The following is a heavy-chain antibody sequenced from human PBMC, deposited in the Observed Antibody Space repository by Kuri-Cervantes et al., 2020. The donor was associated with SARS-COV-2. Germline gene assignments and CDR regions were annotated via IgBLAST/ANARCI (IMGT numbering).Heavy chain of an antibody. CDR2: ISGSSSYI. V-gene: IGHV3-21*01. J-gene: IGHJ1*01. Sequence: GESLKISCAASGFPFSAFSMNWVRQAPGKGLEWVSSISGSSSYIYYVDSVKGRFTISRDNAKNSLYLQMNSLRAEDTAVYYCARDFPAYCTNGVCYSEYFQHWGQGTLVTVSS. CDR1: GFPFSAFS. CDR3: ARDFPAYCTNGVCYSEYFQH. D-gene: IGHD2-8*01.